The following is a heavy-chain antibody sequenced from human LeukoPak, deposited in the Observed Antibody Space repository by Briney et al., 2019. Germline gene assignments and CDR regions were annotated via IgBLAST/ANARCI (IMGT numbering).Heavy chain of an antibody. V-gene: IGHV4-38-2*01. CDR2: IYHSGST. CDR1: GYSISSGYD. J-gene: IGHJ4*02. Sequence: SETLSLTCAVSGYSISSGYDWGWIRQPPGKGLEWIGSIYHSGSTYYNPSLKSRVTISVDTSKNQFSLKLSSVTAADTAVYYCARLGLVRKFDYWGQGTLVTVSS. D-gene: IGHD6-6*01. CDR3: ARLGLVRKFDY.